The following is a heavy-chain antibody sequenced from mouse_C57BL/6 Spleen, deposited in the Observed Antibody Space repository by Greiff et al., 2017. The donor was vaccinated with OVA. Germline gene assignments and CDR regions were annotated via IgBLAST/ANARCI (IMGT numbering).Heavy chain of an antibody. V-gene: IGHV1-80*01. Sequence: VQLQQSGAELVKPGASVKISCKASGYAFSSYWMNWVKQRPGKGLEWIGQIYPGDGDTNYNGKFKGKATLTADKSSSTAYMQLSSLTSEDSAVYFCARSYGNYEAWFAYWGQGTLVTVSA. J-gene: IGHJ3*01. CDR1: GYAFSSYW. CDR2: IYPGDGDT. D-gene: IGHD2-1*01. CDR3: ARSYGNYEAWFAY.